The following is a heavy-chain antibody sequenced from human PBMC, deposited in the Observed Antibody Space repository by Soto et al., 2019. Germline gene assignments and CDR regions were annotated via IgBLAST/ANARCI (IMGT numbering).Heavy chain of an antibody. CDR3: ARDLGGDGDLGYFDL. CDR2: ISAYNGNT. J-gene: IGHJ2*01. D-gene: IGHD3-16*01. CDR1: GYTFTSYG. V-gene: IGHV1-18*01. Sequence: QVQLVQSGAEVKKPGASVKVSCKASGYTFTSYGISWVRQAPGQGLEWMGWISAYNGNTNYAQKLQGRVTMTTDTSTSTAHRELRRLRSDDTAVYNCARDLGGDGDLGYFDLWGRGTLVTVSS.